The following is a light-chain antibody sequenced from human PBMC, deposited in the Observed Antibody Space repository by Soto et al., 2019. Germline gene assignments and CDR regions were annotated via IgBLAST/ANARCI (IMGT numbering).Light chain of an antibody. CDR2: GAS. CDR1: QSVSSTY. CDR3: QQYGSSSWT. J-gene: IGKJ1*01. V-gene: IGKV3-20*01. Sequence: RSPGTLYMSQGERATLSCRASQSVSSTYLAWYQQKPGQAPRLLIYGASSRATGIPDRFSGSGSGTDFTLTISRLEPEDFAVYYCQQYGSSSWTFGQGTKVDIK.